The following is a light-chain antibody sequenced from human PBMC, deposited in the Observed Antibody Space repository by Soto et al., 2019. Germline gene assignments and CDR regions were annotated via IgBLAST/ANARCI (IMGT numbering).Light chain of an antibody. CDR1: QSVSSN. CDR2: GAS. CDR3: QQYNKWPLT. V-gene: IGKV3-15*01. Sequence: EIVMTQSPATLSVSPGERATLSCRASQSVSSNLAWYQQKPGQAPRLLIYGASTRASGIPASFSGSGSGTEFTLTISSLQSEDFARYYCQQYNKWPLTFGGGTKVEIK. J-gene: IGKJ4*01.